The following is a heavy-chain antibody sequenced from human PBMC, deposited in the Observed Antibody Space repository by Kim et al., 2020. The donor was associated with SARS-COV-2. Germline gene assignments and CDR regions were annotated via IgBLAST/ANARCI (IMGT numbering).Heavy chain of an antibody. V-gene: IGHV4-59*01. D-gene: IGHD2-2*01. Sequence: LQSRVTRSVDTSKNQFSLKLSSVTAADTAVYYCARRALYCSSTSCPLMDVWGQGTTVTVSS. CDR3: ARRALYCSSTSCPLMDV. J-gene: IGHJ6*02.